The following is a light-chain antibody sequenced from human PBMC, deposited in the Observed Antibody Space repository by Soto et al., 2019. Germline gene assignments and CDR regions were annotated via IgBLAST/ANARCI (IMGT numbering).Light chain of an antibody. CDR1: QSVSSTS. Sequence: EIVLTQSPGTLSFSPGERATLSCRASQSVSSTSLAWYQQKPGQAPRLLIYGASNRATGIPDRFSGSGSGTDFTLTISRREPEDFAVYYCQQYDGSPPWTFGLGTKVEFK. V-gene: IGKV3-20*01. CDR2: GAS. J-gene: IGKJ1*01. CDR3: QQYDGSPPWT.